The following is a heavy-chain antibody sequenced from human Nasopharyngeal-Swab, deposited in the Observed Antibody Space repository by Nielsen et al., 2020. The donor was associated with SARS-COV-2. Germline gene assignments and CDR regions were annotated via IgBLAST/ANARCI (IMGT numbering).Heavy chain of an antibody. D-gene: IGHD3-3*01. Sequence: SETLSLTCAVYGGSFSGYYWSWIRQPPGKGLEGIGEINHSGSTNYNPSLKRRVTISVDTSKNQFSLKLSSVTAADTAVYYCARVRPYTIFGVVLQMDVWGKGTTVTVSS. V-gene: IGHV4-34*01. CDR3: ARVRPYTIFGVVLQMDV. J-gene: IGHJ6*04. CDR2: INHSGST. CDR1: GGSFSGYY.